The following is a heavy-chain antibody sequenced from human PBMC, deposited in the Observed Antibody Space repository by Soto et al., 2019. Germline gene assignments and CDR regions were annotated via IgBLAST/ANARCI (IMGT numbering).Heavy chain of an antibody. CDR1: GGSISSGGYY. CDR3: AREIPLGYYDSSGYYSNWFDP. Sequence: QVQLQESGPGLVKPSQTLSLTCTVSGGSISSGGYYWSWIRQHPGKGLEWIGYIYYSGSTYYNPSLKSRVTIPVNTSNNHFSLKLSSVTAADTAVYYCAREIPLGYYDSSGYYSNWFDPWGQGTLVTVSS. J-gene: IGHJ5*02. V-gene: IGHV4-31*03. CDR2: IYYSGST. D-gene: IGHD3-22*01.